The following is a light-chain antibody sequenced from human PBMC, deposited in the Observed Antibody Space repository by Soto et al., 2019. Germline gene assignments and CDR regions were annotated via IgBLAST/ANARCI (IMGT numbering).Light chain of an antibody. J-gene: IGKJ1*01. Sequence: DIQMTQSPATLSGSLADRVRITCLASQSISSWLAWYQQKPGKAPKLLINKASSLESGVPSRFSGSGSGTEFTLTISSLQPDDFATYYCQHFNSYPWTFGQGTKVDIK. CDR1: QSISSW. CDR2: KAS. CDR3: QHFNSYPWT. V-gene: IGKV1-5*03.